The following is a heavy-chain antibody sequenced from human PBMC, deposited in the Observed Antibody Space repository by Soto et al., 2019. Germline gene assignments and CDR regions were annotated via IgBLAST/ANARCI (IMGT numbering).Heavy chain of an antibody. Sequence: QVQLVESGGGVDQPGRSLRLSCAASGFAFSSYPMDWVRQAPGTGLEWVAVISYDGRDTHYADSVKGRFTISSDNSKNTVFLQMNSLAPEDTAVYYCSSYANWEVWFDPWGQGTLVTVSS. D-gene: IGHD2-8*01. CDR2: ISYDGRDT. CDR3: SSYANWEVWFDP. CDR1: GFAFSSYP. V-gene: IGHV3-30*04. J-gene: IGHJ5*02.